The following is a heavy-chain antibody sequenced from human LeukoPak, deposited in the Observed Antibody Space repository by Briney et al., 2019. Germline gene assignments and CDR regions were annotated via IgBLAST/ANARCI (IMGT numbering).Heavy chain of an antibody. Sequence: PGGSLRLSCAASGFTFSSYAMSRVRQAPGKGLEWVSSISSSSSYIYYADSVKGRFTISRDNAKNSLYLQMNSLRAEDTAVYYCARTRVVVPFDYWGQGTLVTVSS. CDR2: ISSSSSYI. CDR3: ARTRVVVPFDY. CDR1: GFTFSSYA. D-gene: IGHD2-2*01. J-gene: IGHJ4*02. V-gene: IGHV3-21*01.